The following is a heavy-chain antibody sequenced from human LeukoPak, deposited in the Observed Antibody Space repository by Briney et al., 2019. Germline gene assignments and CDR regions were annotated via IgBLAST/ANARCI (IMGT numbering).Heavy chain of an antibody. D-gene: IGHD6-13*01. V-gene: IGHV4-31*03. CDR1: GGSISSGGYY. CDR3: ARAVVLAAAGRRDNWFDP. J-gene: IGHJ5*02. Sequence: SETLSLTCTVSGGSISSGGYYWSWIRQHPGKGLEWLGYIYYSGSTYYNPSLKSRVTISVDTSKNQFSLKLSSVTAADTAVYYCARAVVLAAAGRRDNWFDPWGQGTLVTVSS. CDR2: IYYSGST.